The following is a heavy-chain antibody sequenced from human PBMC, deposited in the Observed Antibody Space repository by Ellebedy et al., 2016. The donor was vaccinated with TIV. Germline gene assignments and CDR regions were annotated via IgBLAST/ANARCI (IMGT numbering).Heavy chain of an antibody. CDR3: ARGGSGYYWALAY. CDR2: IYDSGAT. CDR1: GFSVSSSY. Sequence: PGGSLRLSCAASGFSVSSSYMSWVRQAPEKGPEWVSLIYDSGATRYADSVKGRFTISRDNSKNTLYLQMNNLRVEDTAVYYCARGGSGYYWALAYWGQGTLVTVSS. J-gene: IGHJ4*02. D-gene: IGHD3-22*01. V-gene: IGHV3-66*01.